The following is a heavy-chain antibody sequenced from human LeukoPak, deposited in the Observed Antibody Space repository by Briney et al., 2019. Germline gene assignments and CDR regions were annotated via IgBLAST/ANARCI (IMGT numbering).Heavy chain of an antibody. CDR1: GYTFTSYY. D-gene: IGHD4/OR15-4a*01. J-gene: IGHJ4*02. CDR3: ARGRSNFEFDY. Sequence: APVKVSCKASGYTFTSYYMHWVRQAPGQGLEWMGIINPSGGSTSYAQKFQGRVTMARDTSTSTGYMELSSLRSEDTAVYYCARGRSNFEFDYWGQGTLVTVSS. CDR2: INPSGGST. V-gene: IGHV1-46*01.